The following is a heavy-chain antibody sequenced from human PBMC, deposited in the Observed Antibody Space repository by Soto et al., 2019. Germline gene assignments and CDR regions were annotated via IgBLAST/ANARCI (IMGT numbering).Heavy chain of an antibody. CDR1: GLTFSDAW. J-gene: IGHJ4*02. D-gene: IGHD5-18*01. CDR2: SWGGGGAT. V-gene: IGHV3-15*07. CDR3: IWESRVYSSWR. Sequence: EVQVVESGGGLVKPGESLTLSCTVSGLTFSDAWLNWVRQSPGKGLEWVGRSWGGGGATVYAAPVNGRFTLSRDDSQRMLYRQLNSLTVDDTAVYYCIWESRVYSSWRWGQGTLVTVSA.